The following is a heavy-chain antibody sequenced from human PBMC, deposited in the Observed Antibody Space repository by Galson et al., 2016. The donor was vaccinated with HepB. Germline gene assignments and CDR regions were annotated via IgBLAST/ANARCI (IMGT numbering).Heavy chain of an antibody. CDR3: ARESLYCSGGNCYSPLGDY. CDR1: GYTFINYG. J-gene: IGHJ4*02. Sequence: SVKVSCKASGYTFINYGISWVRQAPGQGLEWMGWISVDIGNTNYAQKLQDRVTMTTDTSTSTAYMELRSLRSDDTAVYYCARESLYCSGGNCYSPLGDYWGQGTLVIVSS. D-gene: IGHD2-15*01. CDR2: ISVDIGNT. V-gene: IGHV1-18*04.